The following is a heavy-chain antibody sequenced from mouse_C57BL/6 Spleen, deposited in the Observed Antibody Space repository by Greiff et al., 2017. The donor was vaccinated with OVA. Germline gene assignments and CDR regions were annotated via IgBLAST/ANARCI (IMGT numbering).Heavy chain of an antibody. CDR3: ARSGTYYDYDYAMDY. J-gene: IGHJ4*01. CDR1: GYAFSSYW. CDR2: IYPGDGDT. D-gene: IGHD2-4*01. V-gene: IGHV1-80*01. Sequence: QVQLQQSGAELVKPGASVKISCKASGYAFSSYWMNWVKLRPGKGLEWIGQIYPGDGDTNYNGKFKGKATLTADKSSSTAYMQLSSLTSEDSAVYFCARSGTYYDYDYAMDYWGQGTSVTVSS.